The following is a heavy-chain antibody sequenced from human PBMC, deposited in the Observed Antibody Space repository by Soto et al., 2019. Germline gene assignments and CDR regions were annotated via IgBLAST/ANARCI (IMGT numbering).Heavy chain of an antibody. J-gene: IGHJ5*02. CDR1: GGTFSSYA. V-gene: IGHV1-69*13. CDR2: IIPIFGTA. CDR3: ARDPRYSSGLGFDP. D-gene: IGHD6-19*01. Sequence: SVKVSCKASGGTFSSYAISWVRQAPGQGLEWMGGIIPIFGTANYAQKFQGRVTITADESTSTAYMELSGLRSEDTAVYYCARDPRYSSGLGFDPWGQGTLVTVSS.